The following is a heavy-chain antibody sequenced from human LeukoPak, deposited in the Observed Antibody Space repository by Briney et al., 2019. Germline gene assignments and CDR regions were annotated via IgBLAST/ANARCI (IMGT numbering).Heavy chain of an antibody. CDR1: GFTFSSYA. V-gene: IGHV3-23*01. CDR3: AKDHLDYYDSSGYPEYYFDY. Sequence: AGGSLRLSCAASGFTFSSYAMSWVRQAPGKGLEWVSAISGSGGSTYYADSVKGRFTISRDNSKNTLYLQMNSLRAEDTAVYYCAKDHLDYYDSSGYPEYYFDYWGQGTLVTVSS. D-gene: IGHD3-22*01. J-gene: IGHJ4*02. CDR2: ISGSGGST.